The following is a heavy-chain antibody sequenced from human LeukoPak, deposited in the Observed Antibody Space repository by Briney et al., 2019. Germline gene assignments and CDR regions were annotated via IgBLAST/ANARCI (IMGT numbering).Heavy chain of an antibody. CDR3: ASYSSGWFFDY. CDR1: GFTFSSYW. CDR2: IKQDGSEK. V-gene: IGHV3-7*01. D-gene: IGHD6-19*01. J-gene: IGHJ4*02. Sequence: GGSLRLSCAASGFTFSSYWMSWVRQAPGKGLEWVANIKQDGSEKCYVDSVKGRFTISRDNAKNSLYLQMNSLRAEDTAVYYCASYSSGWFFDYWGQGTLVTVSS.